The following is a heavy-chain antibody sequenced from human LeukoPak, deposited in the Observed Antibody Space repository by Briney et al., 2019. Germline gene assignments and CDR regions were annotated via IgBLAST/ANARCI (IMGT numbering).Heavy chain of an antibody. J-gene: IGHJ4*02. D-gene: IGHD3-10*01. Sequence: TGGSLRLSCATSGFTFSSYSMNWVRQAPGKGLEWVSFIRSKTYGGTTEYAASVKGRFTISRDDSKSIAYLQMNSLKTEDTAVYYCTGSFGELTFFDYWGQGTLVTVSS. CDR2: IRSKTYGGTT. CDR1: GFTFSSYS. CDR3: TGSFGELTFFDY. V-gene: IGHV3-49*04.